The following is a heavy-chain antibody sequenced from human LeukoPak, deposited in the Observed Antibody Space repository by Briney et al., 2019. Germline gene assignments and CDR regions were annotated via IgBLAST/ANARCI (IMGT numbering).Heavy chain of an antibody. CDR2: IDTNTGSP. V-gene: IGHV7-4-1*02. D-gene: IGHD3-22*01. Sequence: ASVKVSCKASGYTFTTYPINWVRQAPGQGLEWMGWIDTNTGSPTCAQGLTGRFVFSLDTSVSTAFLQINSLEAEDAALYFCVRGIDTTGYFNYWGQGTLVTVSS. CDR1: GYTFTTYP. J-gene: IGHJ4*02. CDR3: VRGIDTTGYFNY.